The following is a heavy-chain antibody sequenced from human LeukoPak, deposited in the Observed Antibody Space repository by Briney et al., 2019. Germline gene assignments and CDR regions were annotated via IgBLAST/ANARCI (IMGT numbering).Heavy chain of an antibody. CDR1: GFTFSSYA. J-gene: IGHJ5*02. Sequence: GGSLRLSCAVSGFTFSSYAMHWVRQAPGKGLEWVAVISYDGSNKYYADSVKGRFTISRDNSKNTLYLQMNSLRAEDTAVYYCAKDGVYSGSYWFDPWGQGTLVTVSS. CDR3: AKDGVYSGSYWFDP. V-gene: IGHV3-30-3*01. D-gene: IGHD1-26*01. CDR2: ISYDGSNK.